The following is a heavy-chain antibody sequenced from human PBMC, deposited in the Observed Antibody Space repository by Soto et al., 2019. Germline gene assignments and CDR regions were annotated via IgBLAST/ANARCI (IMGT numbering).Heavy chain of an antibody. CDR3: ARLALERGYSYGSDLEY. J-gene: IGHJ4*02. Sequence: SETLSLTCAVYGGSFSGYYWSWIRQPPGKGLEWIGEINHSGSTNYNPSLKSRVTISVDTSKNQFSLKLSSVTAADTAVYYCARLALERGYSYGSDLEYWGQGTLVTVSS. D-gene: IGHD5-18*01. V-gene: IGHV4-34*01. CDR1: GGSFSGYY. CDR2: INHSGST.